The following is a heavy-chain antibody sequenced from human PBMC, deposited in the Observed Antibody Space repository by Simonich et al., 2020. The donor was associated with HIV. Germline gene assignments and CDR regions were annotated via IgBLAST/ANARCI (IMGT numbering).Heavy chain of an antibody. J-gene: IGHJ3*01. CDR1: GYTFTDNP. V-gene: IGHV1-2*02. Sequence: QVQLVQSGAEVKKPGASVKVSCKASGYTFTDNPLHGVRQAPGQGLEWMEWINPNSGDKDYAQNLKGRVAMTRDTSMSTAYMELSRPTSDDTAVYFCAREGAMLDEAFDVWGQGTMVTVSS. CDR2: INPNSGDK. D-gene: IGHD1-1*01. CDR3: AREGAMLDEAFDV.